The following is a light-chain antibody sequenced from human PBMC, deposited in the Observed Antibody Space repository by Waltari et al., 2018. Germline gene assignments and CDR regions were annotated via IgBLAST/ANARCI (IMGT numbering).Light chain of an antibody. CDR1: QGISSW. V-gene: IGKV1-12*01. Sequence: DIQMTQSPSSLSASVGDKVTITCRASQGISSWLAWYQQKPGKAPKLLIYAASRLQSGVPSRFSGSGAGTDYTLAISSLQPEDFATYYCQQCYNTPLTFGGGTKVEIK. CDR3: QQCYNTPLT. J-gene: IGKJ4*01. CDR2: AAS.